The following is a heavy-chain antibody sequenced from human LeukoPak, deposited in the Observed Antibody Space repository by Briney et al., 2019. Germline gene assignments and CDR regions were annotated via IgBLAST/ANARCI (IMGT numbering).Heavy chain of an antibody. Sequence: GGSLRLSCAASGFXFSSYVMSWVRQAPGKGLEWVSGISGSGGSTYYADSVKGRFTISRDNAKNSLYLQMNSLRAEDTAVYYCARDRDSSSWYPDYWGQGTLVTVSS. CDR2: ISGSGGST. V-gene: IGHV3-23*01. D-gene: IGHD6-13*01. CDR3: ARDRDSSSWYPDY. J-gene: IGHJ4*02. CDR1: GFXFSSYV.